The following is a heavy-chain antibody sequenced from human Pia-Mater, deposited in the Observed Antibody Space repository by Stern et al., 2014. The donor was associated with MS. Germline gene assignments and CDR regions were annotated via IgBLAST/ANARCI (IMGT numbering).Heavy chain of an antibody. CDR3: ARDPNNENWFDP. D-gene: IGHD1-1*01. CDR2: IWYDGSNN. J-gene: IGHJ5*02. Sequence: VQLVESGGGVVQPGRSLRLSCAASGFTFSSYGMHWVRQAPGKGLEWVAIIWYDGSNNYYADSVQGRFTISRDNSKNTLYLQMNSLRAEDTAVYYCARDPNNENWFDPWGQGTLVTVSS. V-gene: IGHV3-33*01. CDR1: GFTFSSYG.